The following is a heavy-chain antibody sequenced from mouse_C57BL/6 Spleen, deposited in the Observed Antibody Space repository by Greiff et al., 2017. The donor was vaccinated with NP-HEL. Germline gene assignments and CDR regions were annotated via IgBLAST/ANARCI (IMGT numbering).Heavy chain of an antibody. CDR3: ARVPYGSSPYYFDY. J-gene: IGHJ2*01. D-gene: IGHD1-1*01. CDR2: IYPGDGDT. V-gene: IGHV1-82*01. Sequence: VQLQQSGPELVKPGASVKISCKASGYAFSSSWMNWVKQRPGKGLEWIGRIYPGDGDTNYNGKFKGKATLTADKSSSTAYMQLSSLTSEDSAVYFCARVPYGSSPYYFDYWGQGTTLTVSS. CDR1: GYAFSSSW.